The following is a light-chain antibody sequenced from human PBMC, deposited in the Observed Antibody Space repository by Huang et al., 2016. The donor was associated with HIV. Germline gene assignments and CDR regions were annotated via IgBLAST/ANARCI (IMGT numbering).Light chain of an antibody. CDR3: QQSYSAPVT. CDR2: AGT. V-gene: IGKV1-39*01. J-gene: IGKJ4*01. CDR1: QSISSH. Sequence: DIQVTQSPSSLSASVGGRVTITCRTSQSISSHLSWYQLKPGKGHKLLIYAGTVLQSGVPSRFTGSGSGTDFTLTINSLQPEDFATYYCQQSYSAPVTFGGGTRVEVK.